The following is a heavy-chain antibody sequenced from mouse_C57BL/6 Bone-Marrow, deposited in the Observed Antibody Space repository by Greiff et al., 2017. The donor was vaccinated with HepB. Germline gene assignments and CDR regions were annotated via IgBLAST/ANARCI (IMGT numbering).Heavy chain of an antibody. V-gene: IGHV3-6*01. CDR2: ISYDGSN. Sequence: DVQLQESGPGLVKPSQSLSLTCSVTGYSITSGYYWNWIRQLPGNKLEWMGYISYDGSNNYNPSLKNRISITRDTSKNQSFLKLNSVTTEDTATYYCASRGDGYYVYFDYWGQGTTLTVSS. D-gene: IGHD2-3*01. J-gene: IGHJ2*01. CDR3: ASRGDGYYVYFDY. CDR1: GYSITSGYY.